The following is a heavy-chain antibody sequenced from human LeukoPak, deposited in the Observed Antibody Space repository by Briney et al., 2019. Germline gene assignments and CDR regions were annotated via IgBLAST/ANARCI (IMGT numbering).Heavy chain of an antibody. D-gene: IGHD6-6*01. J-gene: IGHJ5*02. CDR2: MNPNSGNT. Sequence: ASVKVSCKASGYTFTSYDINWVRQATGQGLEWMGWMNPNSGNTGYAQKFQGRVTMTRNTSISTAYMELSSLRSEDTAVYYCARRASIAARRRGNWFDPWGQGTLVTVSS. CDR3: ARRASIAARRRGNWFDP. V-gene: IGHV1-8*01. CDR1: GYTFTSYD.